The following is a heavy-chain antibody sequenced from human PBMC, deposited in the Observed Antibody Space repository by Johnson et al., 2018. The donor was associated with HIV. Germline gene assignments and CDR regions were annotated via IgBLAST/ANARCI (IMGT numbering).Heavy chain of an antibody. CDR3: ARGGGYSIAAPSDAFDI. CDR1: GFTFDDYA. D-gene: IGHD6-6*01. V-gene: IGHV3-9*01. J-gene: IGHJ3*02. CDR2: ISWNSGSI. Sequence: EVQLVESGGGVVQPGRSLRLSCAASGFTFDDYAMHWVRQAPGKGLEWVSGISWNSGSIGYADSVKGRFTISRDNAKNSLYLQMNSLRAEDTAVYYCARGGGYSIAAPSDAFDIWGQGTMVTVSS.